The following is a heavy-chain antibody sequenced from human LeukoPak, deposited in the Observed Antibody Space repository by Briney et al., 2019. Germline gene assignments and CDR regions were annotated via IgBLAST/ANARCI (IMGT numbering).Heavy chain of an antibody. Sequence: PGGSLRLSCAASGITFGNNWMHWVRQAPGKGLVWISRINSDGGGAIYVDSVKGRFTVSRDNAKNTLYLQMNSLRAEDTAVYYCARDVPHNWFDTWGQGTLVTVSS. J-gene: IGHJ5*02. CDR2: INSDGGGA. CDR1: GITFGNNW. CDR3: ARDVPHNWFDT. V-gene: IGHV3-74*01.